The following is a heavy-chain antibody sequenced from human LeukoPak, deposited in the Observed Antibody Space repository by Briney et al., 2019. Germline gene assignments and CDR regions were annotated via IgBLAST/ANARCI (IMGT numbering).Heavy chain of an antibody. D-gene: IGHD2-2*01. CDR2: INARGDT. CDR1: GASISDYY. V-gene: IGHV4-34*01. J-gene: IGHJ5*02. CDR3: ARGQVPAVRGYNWFDP. Sequence: PSETLSLTCSVSGASISDYYWNWIRQPPGKGLEWIGEINARGDTNFNPSFKSRVTISVDTSKTHFSLRLTSMIAADSAFYYCARGQVPAVRGYNWFDPWGQGTLVTVSS.